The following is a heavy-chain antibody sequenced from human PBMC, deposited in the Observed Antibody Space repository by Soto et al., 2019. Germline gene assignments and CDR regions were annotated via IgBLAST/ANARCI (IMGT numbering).Heavy chain of an antibody. D-gene: IGHD3-22*01. CDR3: ATGTYYYDSSGYSPIHYFDY. V-gene: IGHV1-24*01. Sequence: ASVKVSCKFSGYTLTELSMHWVRQAPGKGLEWMGGFDPEDGETIYAQKFQGRVTMTEDTSTDTAYMELSSLRSEDTAVYYCATGTYYYDSSGYSPIHYFDYWGQGTLVTVSS. J-gene: IGHJ4*02. CDR1: GYTLTELS. CDR2: FDPEDGET.